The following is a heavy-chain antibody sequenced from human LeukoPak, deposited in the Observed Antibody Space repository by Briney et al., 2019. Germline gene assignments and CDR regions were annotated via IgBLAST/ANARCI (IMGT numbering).Heavy chain of an antibody. Sequence: PGGSLRLSCAVSGFAFSSYWMHWVRQAPGKGPMWVSRISSDGGTTNYADSVKGRFTISRDNAKNTLFLQMNSLRAEDTAVYYCAYFICDSSDNWGQGTLVTVSS. J-gene: IGHJ4*02. D-gene: IGHD2/OR15-2a*01. CDR1: GFAFSSYW. CDR3: AYFICDSSDN. CDR2: ISSDGGTT. V-gene: IGHV3-74*01.